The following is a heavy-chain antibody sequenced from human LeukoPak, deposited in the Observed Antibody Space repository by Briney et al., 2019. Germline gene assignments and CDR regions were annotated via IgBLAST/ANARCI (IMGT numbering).Heavy chain of an antibody. V-gene: IGHV3-21*01. J-gene: IGHJ4*02. CDR3: ARARLAAAAGLTLDY. CDR2: ISTSSIYI. Sequence: PGGSLRLSCAASGFTFSSYYMNWVRQAPGKGLEWVSSISTSSIYIYYADSVKGRFTISRDNAKNSLYLQMNSLRAEDTAVYYCARARLAAAAGLTLDYWGQGTLVTVSS. D-gene: IGHD6-13*01. CDR1: GFTFSSYY.